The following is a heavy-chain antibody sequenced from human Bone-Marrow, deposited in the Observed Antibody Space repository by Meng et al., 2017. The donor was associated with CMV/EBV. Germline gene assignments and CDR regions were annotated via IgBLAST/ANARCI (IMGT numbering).Heavy chain of an antibody. Sequence: GESLKISFAASGFTVRSNYMSWVRQAPGKGLEWVSVIYSGGSRYYADSVWGRCTVSRDNSKNTVYLQINSLTAEDTVTYYCAKDRGHHSGWGPGDAWGQGTTVTVSS. CDR3: AKDRGHHSGWGPGDA. CDR1: GFTVRSNY. J-gene: IGHJ6*02. V-gene: IGHV3-66*02. CDR2: IYSGGSR. D-gene: IGHD5-12*01.